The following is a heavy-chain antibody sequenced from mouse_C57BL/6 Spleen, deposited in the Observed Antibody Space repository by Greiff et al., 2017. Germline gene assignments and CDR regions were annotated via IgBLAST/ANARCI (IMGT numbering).Heavy chain of an antibody. CDR3: ARGLLGTWFAY. CDR1: GYAFSSSW. J-gene: IGHJ3*01. D-gene: IGHD1-1*01. CDR2: IYPGDGDT. V-gene: IGHV1-82*01. Sequence: QVHVKQSGPELVKPGASVKISCKASGYAFSSSWMNWVKQRPGKGLEWIGRIYPGDGDTNYNGKFKGKATLTADKSSSTAYMQLSSLTSEDSAVYFCARGLLGTWFAYWGLGTLVTVSA.